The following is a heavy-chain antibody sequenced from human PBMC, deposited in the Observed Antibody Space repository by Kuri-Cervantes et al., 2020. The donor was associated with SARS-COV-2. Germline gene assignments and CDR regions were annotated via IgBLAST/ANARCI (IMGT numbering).Heavy chain of an antibody. CDR1: GGTFDSYT. V-gene: IGHV1-69*06. Sequence: SVKVSCKASGGTFDSYTISWVRQTPGQGLEWMGGIITAFGTANYAQKFQDRVTLIADKSTSTVLMELSRLSSEDTAVYYCAKELLWFGGLHGGYFDYWGQGTLVTVSS. CDR2: IITAFGTA. CDR3: AKELLWFGGLHGGYFDY. J-gene: IGHJ4*02. D-gene: IGHD3-10*01.